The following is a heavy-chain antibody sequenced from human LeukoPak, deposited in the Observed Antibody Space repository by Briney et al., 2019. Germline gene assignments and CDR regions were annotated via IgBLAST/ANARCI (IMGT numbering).Heavy chain of an antibody. CDR2: TNPNNGAT. Sequence: GASVTVSCTASGYTFTGYYMHWVRQAPGQGLEWMGRTNPNNGATNYAQKLQGRVTITGDTSISTAYMELSSLRSDDTAVYYCTRESGSYHGNDYWGQGTLVTVSS. V-gene: IGHV1-2*06. J-gene: IGHJ4*02. CDR1: GYTFTGYY. D-gene: IGHD1-26*01. CDR3: TRESGSYHGNDY.